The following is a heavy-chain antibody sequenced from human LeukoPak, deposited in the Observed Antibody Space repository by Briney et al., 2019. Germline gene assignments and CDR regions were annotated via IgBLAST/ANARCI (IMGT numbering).Heavy chain of an antibody. CDR3: ARTPTYYDFWSGYYIVWFDP. J-gene: IGHJ5*02. Sequence: ASVKVPCEASGYTFTSYDINWVRQATGQGLEWMGWMNPNSGNTGYAQRFQGRVTMTRNTSISTAYMELSSLRSEDTAVYYCARTPTYYDFWSGYYIVWFDPWGQGTLVTVFS. D-gene: IGHD3-3*01. V-gene: IGHV1-8*01. CDR2: MNPNSGNT. CDR1: GYTFTSYD.